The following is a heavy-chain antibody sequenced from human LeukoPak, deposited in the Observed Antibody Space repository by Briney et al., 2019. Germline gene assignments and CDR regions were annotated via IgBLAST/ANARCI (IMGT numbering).Heavy chain of an antibody. V-gene: IGHV4-39*01. CDR1: GGSINSRNYF. Sequence: PSGTLSLTCTVSGGSINSRNYFWGWIRQPPGKGLEWIGSIKYSGSTYYKPSLQSRVTISVDTSKSQFSLKLSSVTAADTAVYYCASVDYNCNYFHYWGQGTLVTVSS. J-gene: IGHJ4*02. D-gene: IGHD1-20*01. CDR3: ASVDYNCNYFHY. CDR2: IKYSGST.